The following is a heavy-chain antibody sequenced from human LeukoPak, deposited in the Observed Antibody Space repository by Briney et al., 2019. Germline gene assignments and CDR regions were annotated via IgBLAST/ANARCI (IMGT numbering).Heavy chain of an antibody. CDR1: GFTFSSYV. V-gene: IGHV3-23*01. J-gene: IGHJ4*02. Sequence: PVGSLRLSCAVSGFTFSSYVMTWVRQVPGKGLEWVSGISGSGGRTYYADSVKGLFTISRDNSKNTVYLQVNILRAEDTALYYCTKDGGYCGGDCYLGPCAYWGQGTLVTVSS. CDR3: TKDGGYCGGDCYLGPCAY. CDR2: ISGSGGRT. D-gene: IGHD2-21*01.